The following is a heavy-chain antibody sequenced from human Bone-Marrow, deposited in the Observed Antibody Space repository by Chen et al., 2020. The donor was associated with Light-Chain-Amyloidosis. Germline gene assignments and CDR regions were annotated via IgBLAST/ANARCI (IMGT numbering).Heavy chain of an antibody. J-gene: IGHJ4*02. D-gene: IGHD3-9*01. Sequence: QAPGKGLEWVANIKQDGSEKYYVDSVKGRFTISRDNAKNSLYLQMNSLRAEDTAVYYCARDQDSQNPIMTGYYTYFDYWGQGTLVTVSS. CDR2: IKQDGSEK. V-gene: IGHV3-7*01. CDR3: ARDQDSQNPIMTGYYTYFDY.